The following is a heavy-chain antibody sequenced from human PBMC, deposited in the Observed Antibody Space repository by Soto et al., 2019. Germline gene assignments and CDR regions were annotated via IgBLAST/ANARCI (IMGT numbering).Heavy chain of an antibody. V-gene: IGHV1-69*06. J-gene: IGHJ4*02. CDR2: IIPIFGTA. CDR3: ATLVRIYDSSGYAYYFDY. CDR1: GGTFSSYA. D-gene: IGHD3-22*01. Sequence: SVKVSCKASGGTFSSYAISWVRQAPGQGLEWMGGIIPIFGTANYAQKFQGRVTITADKSTSTAYMELSSLRSEDTAVYYCATLVRIYDSSGYAYYFDYWGQGTLVTVSS.